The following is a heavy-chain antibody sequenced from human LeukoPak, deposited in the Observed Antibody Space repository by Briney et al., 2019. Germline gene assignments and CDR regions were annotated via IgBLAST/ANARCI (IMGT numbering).Heavy chain of an antibody. J-gene: IGHJ4*02. V-gene: IGHV3-23*01. D-gene: IGHD4-17*01. CDR1: EFTFSNYA. CDR3: AKRRGPTYGDFDY. CDR2: VTGSGGST. Sequence: GGSLRLSCAASEFTFSNYAMSWVRQAPGKGLEWVSAVTGSGGSTFYADSVKGRFTISRDNSKNTLYLQMNSLRVEDTALYYCAKRRGPTYGDFDYWGQGTLVTVSS.